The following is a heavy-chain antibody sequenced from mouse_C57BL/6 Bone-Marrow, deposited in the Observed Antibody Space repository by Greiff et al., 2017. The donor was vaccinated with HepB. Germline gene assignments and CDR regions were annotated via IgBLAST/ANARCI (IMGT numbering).Heavy chain of an antibody. V-gene: IGHV1-81*01. CDR3: ARRRGLYYYGLDY. CDR1: GYTFTSYG. Sequence: VKLMESGAELARPGASVKLSCKASGYTFTSYGISWVKQRTGQGLEWIGEIYPRSGNTYYNEKFKGKATLTADKSSSTAYMELRSLTSEDSAVYFCARRRGLYYYGLDYWGQGTSVTVSS. CDR2: IYPRSGNT. J-gene: IGHJ4*01. D-gene: IGHD1-1*02.